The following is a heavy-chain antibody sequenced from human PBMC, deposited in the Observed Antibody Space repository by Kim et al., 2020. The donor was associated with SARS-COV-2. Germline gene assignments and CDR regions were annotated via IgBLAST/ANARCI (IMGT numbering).Heavy chain of an antibody. J-gene: IGHJ4*02. CDR3: TTDPPDSEFDY. V-gene: IGHV3-15*01. Sequence: GGSLRLSCAASGFTFSNAWMSWVRQAPGKGLEWVGRIKSKTDGGTTDYAAPVKGRFTISRDDSTNTLYLQMNSLKTEGTAVYYCTTDPPDSEFDYGGQGTLVTVSS. CDR2: IKSKTDGGTT. CDR1: GFTFSNAW.